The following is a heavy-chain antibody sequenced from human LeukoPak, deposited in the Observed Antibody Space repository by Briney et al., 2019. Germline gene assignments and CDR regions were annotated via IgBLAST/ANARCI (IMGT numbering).Heavy chain of an antibody. CDR3: ARGACINGSCYGWFDP. J-gene: IGHJ5*02. CDR1: GDSISSYY. V-gene: IGHV4-59*01. D-gene: IGHD2-15*01. CDR2: IYYSGST. Sequence: SETLSLTCTVSGDSISSYYWSWIRQPPGKGLEWIGFIYYSGSTNYNPSLKSRVTISVDTSKNQFSLKLTPVTAADTAVYYCARGACINGSCYGWFDPWGQGTLVTVSS.